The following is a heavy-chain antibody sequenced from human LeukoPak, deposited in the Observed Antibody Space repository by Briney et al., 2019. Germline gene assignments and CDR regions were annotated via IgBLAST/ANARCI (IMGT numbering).Heavy chain of an antibody. V-gene: IGHV4-59*01. J-gene: IGHJ4*02. CDR3: ARERTLEYYYGSGSPARFYYFDY. CDR1: GGSISSYY. Sequence: SETLSLTCTVSGGSISSYYWSWIRQPPGKGLEWIGYIYYSGSTNYNPSLKSRVTISVDKSKNQFSLKLSSVTAADTAVYYCARERTLEYYYGSGSPARFYYFDYWGQGTLVTVSS. CDR2: IYYSGST. D-gene: IGHD3-10*01.